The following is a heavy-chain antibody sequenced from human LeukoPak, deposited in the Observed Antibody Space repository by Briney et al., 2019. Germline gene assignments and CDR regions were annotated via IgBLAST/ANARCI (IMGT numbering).Heavy chain of an antibody. CDR2: IHYTGST. D-gene: IGHD1-26*01. J-gene: IGHJ5*02. CDR1: GGSINSYY. V-gene: IGHV4-59*08. CDR3: ARDTGSYYVGGWFDP. Sequence: SETLSLTCTVSGGSINSYYWSWIRQPPGKGLECIGYIHYTGSTNYNPSLKSRVTISVDTSKNQFSLKLSSVTAADTAVYYCARDTGSYYVGGWFDPWGQGTLVTVSS.